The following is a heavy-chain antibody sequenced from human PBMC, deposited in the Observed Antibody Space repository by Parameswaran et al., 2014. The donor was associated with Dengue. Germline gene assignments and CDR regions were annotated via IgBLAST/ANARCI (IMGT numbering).Heavy chain of an antibody. D-gene: IGHD3-16*02. CDR2: ISHDGSSE. CDR3: ARDSYDYLWGSYRYRHYVDV. Sequence: VRQMPGKGLEWVTVISHDGSSEYYADSVKGRFTISRDNSKNTVFLQMSSLRPEDTAVYYCARDSYDYLWGSYRYRHYVDVWGKGTTVTVSS. V-gene: IGHV3-30-3*01. J-gene: IGHJ6*03.